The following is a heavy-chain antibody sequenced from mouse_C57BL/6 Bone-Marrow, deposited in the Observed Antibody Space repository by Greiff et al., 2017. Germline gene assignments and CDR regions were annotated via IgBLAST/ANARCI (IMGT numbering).Heavy chain of an antibody. CDR2: IYPRSGNT. CDR1: GYTFTSYG. D-gene: IGHD1-1*01. Sequence: VQLQQSGAELARPGASVKLSCKASGYTFTSYGISWVKQRTGQGLEWIGEIYPRSGNTYYNEKFKGKATLTADKSSSTAYMELRSLTSEDSAVDFCARWAGYYGFAYWGQGTLVTVSA. V-gene: IGHV1-81*01. CDR3: ARWAGYYGFAY. J-gene: IGHJ3*01.